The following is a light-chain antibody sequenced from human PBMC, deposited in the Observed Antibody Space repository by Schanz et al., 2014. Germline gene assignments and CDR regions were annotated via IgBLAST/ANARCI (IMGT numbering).Light chain of an antibody. CDR1: SSDVGAYNY. Sequence: QSALTQPASVSGSPGQSITISCTGTSSDVGAYNYVSWYQQPPGKAPKLMIYEVSKRPSGVPDRFSGSKSGITASLTISGLQAEDEADYYCCSYAGSYTWLFGGGTKLTVL. J-gene: IGLJ3*02. CDR2: EVS. CDR3: CSYAGSYTWL. V-gene: IGLV2-11*01.